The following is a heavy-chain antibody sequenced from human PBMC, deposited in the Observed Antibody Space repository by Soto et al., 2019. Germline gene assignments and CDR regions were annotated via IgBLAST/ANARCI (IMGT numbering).Heavy chain of an antibody. CDR1: GGSFSGYY. CDR2: INHSGST. D-gene: IGHD3-3*01. V-gene: IGHV4-34*01. CDR3: ARATGPSPYDDFWSGYYVGWFDP. J-gene: IGHJ5*02. Sequence: SETLSLTCAVYGGSFSGYYWSWIRQPPGKGLEWIGEINHSGSTNYNPSLKSRVTISVDTSKNQFSLKLSSVTAADTAVYYCARATGPSPYDDFWSGYYVGWFDPGGQGTLVTVSS.